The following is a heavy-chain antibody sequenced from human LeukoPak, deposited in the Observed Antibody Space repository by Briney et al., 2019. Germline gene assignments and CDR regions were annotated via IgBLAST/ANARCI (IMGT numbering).Heavy chain of an antibody. D-gene: IGHD3-9*01. CDR2: INPSGGST. Sequence: AASVKVSCKASGYTFTSYYMHWVRQAPGQGLEWMGIINPSGGSTSYAQKFQGRITMTRDTSTSTVYMELSSLRSEDTAVYYCARDFLGHYDILTGAWEFAYWGQGTLVTVSS. V-gene: IGHV1-46*01. CDR1: GYTFTSYY. CDR3: ARDFLGHYDILTGAWEFAY. J-gene: IGHJ4*02.